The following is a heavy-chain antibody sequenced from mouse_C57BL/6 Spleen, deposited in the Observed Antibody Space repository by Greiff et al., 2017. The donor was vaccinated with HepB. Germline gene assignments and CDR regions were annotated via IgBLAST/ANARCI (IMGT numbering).Heavy chain of an antibody. CDR3: ARGDLYYSNAMDY. CDR2: INPYNGGT. Sequence: EVQLQQSGPVLVKPGASVKMSCKASGYTFTDYYMNWVKQSHGKSLEWIGVINPYNGGTSYNQKFKGKATLTVDKSSSTAYMELNSLTSEDSAVYYCARGDLYYSNAMDYWGQGTSVTVSS. J-gene: IGHJ4*01. D-gene: IGHD2-5*01. V-gene: IGHV1-19*01. CDR1: GYTFTDYY.